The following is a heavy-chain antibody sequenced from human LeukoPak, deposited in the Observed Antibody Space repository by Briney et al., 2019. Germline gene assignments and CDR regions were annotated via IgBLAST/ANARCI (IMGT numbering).Heavy chain of an antibody. CDR2: IYYSGST. D-gene: IGHD6-13*01. Sequence: SETLSLTCAVYGGSFSGYYWSWIRQPPGKGLEWIGSIYYSGSTYYNPSLKSRVTISVDTSKNQFSLKLSSVTAADTAVYYCARQGGIAAAGTKFDPWGQGTLVTVSS. J-gene: IGHJ5*02. V-gene: IGHV4-34*01. CDR1: GGSFSGYY. CDR3: ARQGGIAAAGTKFDP.